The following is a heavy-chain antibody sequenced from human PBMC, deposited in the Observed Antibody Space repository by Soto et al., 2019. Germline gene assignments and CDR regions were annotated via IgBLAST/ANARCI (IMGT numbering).Heavy chain of an antibody. CDR3: AKASKLLWFGEPQGYYYYYGMDV. Sequence: GGSLRLSCAASGFTFSSYGMHWVRQAPGKGLEWVAVIWYDGSNKYYADSVKGRFTISRDNSKNTLYLQMNSLRAEDTAVYYCAKASKLLWFGEPQGYYYYYGMDVWGQGTTVTVSS. CDR1: GFTFSSYG. CDR2: IWYDGSNK. D-gene: IGHD3-10*01. J-gene: IGHJ6*02. V-gene: IGHV3-33*06.